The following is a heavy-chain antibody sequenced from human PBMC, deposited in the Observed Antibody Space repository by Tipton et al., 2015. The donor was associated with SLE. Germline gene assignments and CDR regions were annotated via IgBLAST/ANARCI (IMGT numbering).Heavy chain of an antibody. J-gene: IGHJ6*02. CDR3: AKDGGSYHYYGMDV. Sequence: SLRLSCAASGFTFSSYGMHWVPQAPGKGLEWVAVIWYDGSNKYYADSVKGRFTISRDNSKNTLYLQMNSLRAEDTVVYYCAKDGGSYHYYGMDVWGQGTTVTVSS. CDR1: GFTFSSYG. D-gene: IGHD1-26*01. CDR2: IWYDGSNK. V-gene: IGHV3-30*18.